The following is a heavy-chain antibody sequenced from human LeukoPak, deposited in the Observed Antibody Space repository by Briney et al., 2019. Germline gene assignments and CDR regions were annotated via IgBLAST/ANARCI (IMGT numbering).Heavy chain of an antibody. CDR3: AITGYYDSSGYRFDY. CDR2: IYYGGST. V-gene: IGHV4-59*08. J-gene: IGHJ4*02. D-gene: IGHD3-22*01. CDR1: GGSISSYY. Sequence: SETLSLTCTVSGGSISSYYWSWIRQPPGKGLEWIGYIYYGGSTNYNPTLKSRVTISVDTSKNQFSLKLSSVTAADTAVYYCAITGYYDSSGYRFDYWGQGTLVTVSS.